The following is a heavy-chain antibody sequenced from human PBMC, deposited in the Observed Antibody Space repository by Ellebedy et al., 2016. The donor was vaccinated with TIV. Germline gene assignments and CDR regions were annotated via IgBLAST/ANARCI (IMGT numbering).Heavy chain of an antibody. D-gene: IGHD3-9*01. CDR3: ARGDPLRRYFDWSSATGPTSFDY. CDR1: GGSISSYY. CDR2: IYTSGST. Sequence: MPSETLSLTCTVSGGSISSYYWSWIRQPAGKGLEWIGRIYTSGSTNYNPSLKSRVTVSVDTSKNQFSLKLSSVTAADTAVYYCARGDPLRRYFDWSSATGPTSFDYWGQGTTVTVSS. V-gene: IGHV4-4*07. J-gene: IGHJ4*03.